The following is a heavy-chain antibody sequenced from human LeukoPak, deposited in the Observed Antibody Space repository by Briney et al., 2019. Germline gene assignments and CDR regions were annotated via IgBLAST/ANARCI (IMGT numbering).Heavy chain of an antibody. CDR2: ISGSGGST. D-gene: IGHD6-13*01. CDR3: AKGGGSSQDYYYYGMDV. Sequence: GGSLRLSCAASGFTFSSYAMSWVRQAPGKGLEWVSAISGSGGSTYYADSVKGRFTISRDNSKNTLYLQMNSLRAEDTAVYYCAKGGGSSQDYYYYGMDVWGQGTTVTVS. J-gene: IGHJ6*02. V-gene: IGHV3-23*01. CDR1: GFTFSSYA.